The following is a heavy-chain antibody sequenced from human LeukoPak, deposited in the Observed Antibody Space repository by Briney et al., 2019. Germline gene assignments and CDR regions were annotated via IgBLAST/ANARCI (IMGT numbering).Heavy chain of an antibody. CDR1: GGTFSGYA. J-gene: IGHJ6*03. CDR2: TVPL. D-gene: IGHD4/OR15-4a*01. V-gene: IGHV1-69*05. Sequence: SVKVSCKASGGTFSGYAVIWVRQAPGQGLEWMGGTVPLKYARKFQGRVTFTTDESTSTAFMELSSLTSEDTAVYFCARAPYGVYSGDFYAYYMDVWGKGTTVIVSS. CDR3: ARAPYGVYSGDFYAYYMDV.